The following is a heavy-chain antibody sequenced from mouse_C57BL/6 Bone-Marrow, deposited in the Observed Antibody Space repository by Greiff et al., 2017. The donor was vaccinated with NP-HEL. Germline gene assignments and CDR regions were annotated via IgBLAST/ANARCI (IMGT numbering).Heavy chain of an antibody. J-gene: IGHJ1*03. Sequence: QVQLQQPGAELVKPGASVKLSCKASGYTFTSYWMHWVKQRPGRGLEWIGRIDPNSGGTKYNEKFKSKATLTVDKPSSTAYMQLSSLTSEDSAVYDCARDTTVVAPYWYFDVWGTGTTVTVSS. CDR1: GYTFTSYW. CDR2: IDPNSGGT. CDR3: ARDTTVVAPYWYFDV. D-gene: IGHD1-1*01. V-gene: IGHV1-72*01.